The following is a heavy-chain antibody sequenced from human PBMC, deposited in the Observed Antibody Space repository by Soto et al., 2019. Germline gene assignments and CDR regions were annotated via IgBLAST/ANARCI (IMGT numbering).Heavy chain of an antibody. J-gene: IGHJ4*02. CDR2: IYYSGST. V-gene: IGHV4-39*01. CDR1: GGSISSTSYY. CDR3: ARLTVSRGFAY. Sequence: QLQLQESGPGLAKPSETLSLICTVSGGSISSTSYYWGWIRQPPGKGLEWIGNIYYSGSTSYNSSLQSRVTISVDASKNQFSLKLSSVTAADTALYYCARLTVSRGFAYWGQGTLVSVSS. D-gene: IGHD4-17*01.